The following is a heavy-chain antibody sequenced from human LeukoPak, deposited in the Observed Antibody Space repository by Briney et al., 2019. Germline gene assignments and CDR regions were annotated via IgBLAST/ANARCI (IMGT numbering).Heavy chain of an antibody. V-gene: IGHV1-24*01. CDR1: GYTLTELS. CDR3: ATGGLVGYSYGSDYFDY. D-gene: IGHD5-18*01. J-gene: IGHJ4*02. CDR2: FDPEDGET. Sequence: GASVKVSCKVSGYTLTELSMHWLRQAPGKGLEWMGGFDPEDGETIYAQKFQGRVTMTEDTSTDTAYMELSSLRSEDTAVYYCATGGLVGYSYGSDYFDYWRQGTLVTVCS.